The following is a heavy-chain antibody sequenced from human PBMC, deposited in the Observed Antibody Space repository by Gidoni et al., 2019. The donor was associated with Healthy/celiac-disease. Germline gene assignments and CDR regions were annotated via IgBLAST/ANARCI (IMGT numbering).Heavy chain of an antibody. CDR1: GGSISSGGYH. J-gene: IGHJ4*02. Sequence: QVQLQESGPGLVKPSQTLSLTCSVSGGSISSGGYHWSWIRQHPGKGLEWIGYLYYSGSNYYNPSLKSRVTISVATSKNQFSLKLSAVTAADTAVYYCARLRYFDWLLGDPSPYYFDYWGQGTLVTVSS. V-gene: IGHV4-31*03. D-gene: IGHD3-9*01. CDR3: ARLRYFDWLLGDPSPYYFDY. CDR2: LYYSGSN.